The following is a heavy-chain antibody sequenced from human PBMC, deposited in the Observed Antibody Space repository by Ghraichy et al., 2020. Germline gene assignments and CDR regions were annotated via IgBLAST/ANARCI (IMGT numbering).Heavy chain of an antibody. D-gene: IGHD7-27*01. CDR2: INQDGSEK. CDR1: GFTFSNYW. Sequence: GGSLRLSCAASGFTFSNYWINWVRQAPGKGLEWVAQINQDGSEKEDVATVRGRFTISRDNAKNSLFLQMNSLRAEDTAVYYCGTFADPLWAWRQGPLVTVSS. V-gene: IGHV3-7*01. J-gene: IGHJ4*02. CDR3: GTFADPLWA.